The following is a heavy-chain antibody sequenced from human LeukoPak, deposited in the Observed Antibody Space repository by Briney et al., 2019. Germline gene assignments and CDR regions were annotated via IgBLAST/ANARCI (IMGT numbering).Heavy chain of an antibody. J-gene: IGHJ4*02. D-gene: IGHD1-7*01. Sequence: PGGSLRLSCAASGFTFSNYAMSWVRQAPGKGLEWVSVISGSSDKTYYADSVKGRFIISRDNSKNTLYLEINSLRVEDTAVYHCAKNPGPGNTYLEYWGQGTLVTVSS. CDR1: GFTFSNYA. CDR3: AKNPGPGNTYLEY. V-gene: IGHV3-23*01. CDR2: ISGSSDKT.